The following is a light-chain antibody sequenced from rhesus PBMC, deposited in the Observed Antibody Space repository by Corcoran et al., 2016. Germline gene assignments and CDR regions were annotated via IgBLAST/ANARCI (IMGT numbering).Light chain of an antibody. V-gene: IGKV1-18*01. Sequence: DIQMTQSPSSLSASVGDKVTITCRASQGISSWLAWYQQKPGKAPKLLIYAASSLQSGVPSRFSGSGAGTDYTRTISSLQPDDFATYYCQQGYNTPWTFGQGTKVEIK. J-gene: IGKJ1*01. CDR2: AAS. CDR1: QGISSW. CDR3: QQGYNTPWT.